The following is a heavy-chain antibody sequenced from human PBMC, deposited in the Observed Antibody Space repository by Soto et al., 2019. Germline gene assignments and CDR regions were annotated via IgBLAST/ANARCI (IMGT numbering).Heavy chain of an antibody. CDR1: GFPFSDYY. Sequence: PGGSLRLSCAASGFPFSDYYMSWVLQAPGKGLEWVANIKQDGSEKYYVDSVKGRFTISRDNAKNSLYLQMNSLRAEDTAVYYCARDGYSGYEDSPFDYWGQGTLVTVSS. CDR3: ARDGYSGYEDSPFDY. CDR2: IKQDGSEK. D-gene: IGHD5-12*01. J-gene: IGHJ4*02. V-gene: IGHV3-7*01.